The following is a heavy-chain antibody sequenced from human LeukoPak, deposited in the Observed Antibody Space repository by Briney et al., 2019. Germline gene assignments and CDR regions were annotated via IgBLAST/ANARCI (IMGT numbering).Heavy chain of an antibody. J-gene: IGHJ4*02. V-gene: IGHV3-66*01. CDR3: ARDPAAGIDY. CDR1: GFTVSSNY. CDR2: IYSGGTT. D-gene: IGHD6-13*01. Sequence: GGSLSLSCAASGFTVSSNYMSWVRQAPGKGLEWVSVIYSGGTTYYADSVRGRFTISRDNSKNTLYLQMNRLRVEDTAVYFCARDPAAGIDYWGQGTLVTVSS.